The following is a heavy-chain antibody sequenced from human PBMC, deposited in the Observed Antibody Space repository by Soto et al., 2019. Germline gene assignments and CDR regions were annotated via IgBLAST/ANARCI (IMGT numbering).Heavy chain of an antibody. CDR3: AHRGGAAVGLYYFDY. CDR1: GCSLSTTGMG. J-gene: IGHJ4*02. CDR2: IYWHDDK. V-gene: IGHV2-5*01. D-gene: IGHD6-13*01. Sequence: AFGPTLDNQREILGLTCTFSGCSLSTTGMGVSWIRQPPGKDLEWLALIYWHDDKRYSPSLKSRLTITKDTSKNQVVLTMTNMDPVDTATYYCAHRGGAAVGLYYFDYWGQGALVTVSS.